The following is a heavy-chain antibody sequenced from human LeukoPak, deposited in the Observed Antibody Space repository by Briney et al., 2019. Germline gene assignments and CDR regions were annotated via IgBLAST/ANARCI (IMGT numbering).Heavy chain of an antibody. Sequence: GRSLRLSCAASGFTFSSYGMHWVRQAPGKGLEWVAVIRYDGSNKYYADSVKGRFTISRDNSKNTLYLQMNSLRAEDTAVYYCASDFSGSYGTDYWGQGTLVTVSS. J-gene: IGHJ4*02. D-gene: IGHD1-26*01. CDR3: ASDFSGSYGTDY. V-gene: IGHV3-33*01. CDR1: GFTFSSYG. CDR2: IRYDGSNK.